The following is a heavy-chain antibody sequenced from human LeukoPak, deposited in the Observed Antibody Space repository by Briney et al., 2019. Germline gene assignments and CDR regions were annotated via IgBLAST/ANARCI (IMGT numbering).Heavy chain of an antibody. D-gene: IGHD3-3*02. J-gene: IGHJ3*02. CDR2: LNTDTGGT. CDR1: GYPFTSYW. V-gene: IGHV1-2*02. Sequence: GASVKVSCRASGYPFTSYWIQWVRQAPGQGLEWMGWLNTDTGGTVYDQKFQDRVTMTRDTSTGAAYMELRTLTSDDTAVYYCARGASFHAYDIWGQGTMVTVSS. CDR3: ARGASFHAYDI.